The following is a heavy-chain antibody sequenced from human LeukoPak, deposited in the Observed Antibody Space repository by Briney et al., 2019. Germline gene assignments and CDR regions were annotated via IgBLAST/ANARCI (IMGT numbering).Heavy chain of an antibody. Sequence: GRSLKLSCAASGFTFSSYGMHWVRQASGKGLEWVAVMSSDGSNKYYADSVKGRFTISRDNSKNTLYLQMNSLRAEDTAVYYCAKRPYGSTSLLDYWGQGTLVTVAS. CDR3: AKRPYGSTSLLDY. CDR2: MSSDGSNK. CDR1: GFTFSSYG. J-gene: IGHJ4*02. V-gene: IGHV3-30*18. D-gene: IGHD6-13*01.